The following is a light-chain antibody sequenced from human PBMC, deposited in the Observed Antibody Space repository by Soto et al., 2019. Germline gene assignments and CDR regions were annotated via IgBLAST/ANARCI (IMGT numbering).Light chain of an antibody. CDR2: GYN. J-gene: IGLJ2*01. V-gene: IGLV1-40*01. Sequence: QSVLTQPPSVSGAPGQRVTISCTGSSSNIGAGYDVHWYQQLPGTAPKLLVYGYNNRPSGVPDRFSVSKSGTSASLTITGLQTEDEADYYCQSYDSSLRAWVFGGGTKVTVL. CDR1: SSNIGAGYD. CDR3: QSYDSSLRAWV.